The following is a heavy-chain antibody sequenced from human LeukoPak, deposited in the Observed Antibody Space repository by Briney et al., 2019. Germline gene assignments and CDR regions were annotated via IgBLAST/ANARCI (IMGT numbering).Heavy chain of an antibody. CDR2: ISWNSGSI. D-gene: IGHD6-19*01. J-gene: IGHJ4*02. CDR1: GFTFDDYA. V-gene: IGHV3-9*01. CDR3: AKARVGGWLVLGFDY. Sequence: PGRSLRLSCAASGFTFDDYAMHWVPQAPGKGLEWVSGISWNSGSIGYADSVKGRFTISRDNAKNSLYLQMNSLRAEDTALYYCAKARVGGWLVLGFDYWGQGTLVTVSS.